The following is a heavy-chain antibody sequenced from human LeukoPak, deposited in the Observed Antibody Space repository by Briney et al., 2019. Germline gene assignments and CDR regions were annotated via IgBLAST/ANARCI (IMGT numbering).Heavy chain of an antibody. D-gene: IGHD3-16*02. Sequence: GASVKVSCKASGYTFTSYGISWVRQAPGQGLEWMGWISAYNGNTNYAQKLQGRVTMTTDTSTSTAYMELRRLRSDDTAVYYCARESLMITFGGVIVYDAFDIWGQGTMVTVSS. J-gene: IGHJ3*02. V-gene: IGHV1-18*01. CDR3: ARESLMITFGGVIVYDAFDI. CDR1: GYTFTSYG. CDR2: ISAYNGNT.